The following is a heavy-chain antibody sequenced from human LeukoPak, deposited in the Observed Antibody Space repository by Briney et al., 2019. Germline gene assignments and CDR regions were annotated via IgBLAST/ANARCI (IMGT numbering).Heavy chain of an antibody. CDR3: AKDSCSGGSCYSDWFDP. V-gene: IGHV3-30*02. CDR1: GFTFSSYG. J-gene: IGHJ5*02. D-gene: IGHD2-15*01. Sequence: GGSLRLSCAASGFTFSSYGMHWVRQAPGKGLEWVALIRYDGSNKYYADSVKGRFTISRDNSKNTLYLQMNSLRAEDTAVYYCAKDSCSGGSCYSDWFDPWGQGTLVTVSS. CDR2: IRYDGSNK.